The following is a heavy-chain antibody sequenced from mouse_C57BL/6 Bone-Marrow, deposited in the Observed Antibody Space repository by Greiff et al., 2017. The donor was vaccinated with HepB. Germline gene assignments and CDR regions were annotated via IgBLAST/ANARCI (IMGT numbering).Heavy chain of an antibody. J-gene: IGHJ1*03. CDR1: GYAFSSSW. Sequence: QVQLQQSGPELVKPGASVKISCKASGYAFSSSWMNWVKQRPGKGLEWIGRIYPGDGDTNYNGKFKGKATLTADKSSSTAYMQLSSLTSEDSAVYFCARTTFITTVVAPCYWYFDVWGTGTTVTVSS. CDR3: ARTTFITTVVAPCYWYFDV. D-gene: IGHD1-1*01. CDR2: IYPGDGDT. V-gene: IGHV1-82*01.